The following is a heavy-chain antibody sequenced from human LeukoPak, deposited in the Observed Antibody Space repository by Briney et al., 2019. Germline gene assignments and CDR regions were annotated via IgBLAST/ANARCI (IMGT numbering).Heavy chain of an antibody. J-gene: IGHJ4*02. Sequence: SGGSLRLSCAASGFTFSSYGMHWVRQAPGKGLEWVAVIWYDGSNKYYADSVKGQFTISRDNSKNTLYLQMNSLRAEDTAVYYCARDYYDSSGYPDYWGQGTLVTVSS. CDR2: IWYDGSNK. CDR3: ARDYYDSSGYPDY. D-gene: IGHD3-22*01. CDR1: GFTFSSYG. V-gene: IGHV3-33*01.